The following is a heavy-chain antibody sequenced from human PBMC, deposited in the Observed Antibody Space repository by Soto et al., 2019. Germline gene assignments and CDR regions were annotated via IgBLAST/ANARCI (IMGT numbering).Heavy chain of an antibody. V-gene: IGHV1-3*01. D-gene: IGHD6-19*01. CDR2: INAGNGNT. CDR3: ARGSGWYKSLYYFDY. Sequence: GASVKVSCKASGYTFTSYAMHWVRQAPGQRLEWMGWINAGNGNTKYSRKFQGRVTIIRDTSASTAYMELSSLRPEDTAVYYCARGSGWYKSLYYFDYWGQGTLVTVSS. J-gene: IGHJ4*02. CDR1: GYTFTSYA.